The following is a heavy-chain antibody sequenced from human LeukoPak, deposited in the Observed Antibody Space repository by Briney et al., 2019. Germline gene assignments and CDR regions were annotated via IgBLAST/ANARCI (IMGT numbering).Heavy chain of an antibody. Sequence: SETLSLTCTVSGGSISSYYWSWIQQPPGKGLEWIGYIYYSGSTNYNPSLKSRVTISVDTSKNQFSLKLSSVTAADTAVYYCARVSSSWSDAFDIWGQGTMVTVSS. CDR1: GGSISSYY. J-gene: IGHJ3*02. D-gene: IGHD6-13*01. V-gene: IGHV4-59*01. CDR3: ARVSSSWSDAFDI. CDR2: IYYSGST.